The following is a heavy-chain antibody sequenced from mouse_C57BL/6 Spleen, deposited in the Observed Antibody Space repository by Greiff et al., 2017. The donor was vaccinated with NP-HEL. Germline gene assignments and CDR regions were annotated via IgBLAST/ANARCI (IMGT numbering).Heavy chain of an antibody. CDR2: IDPEDGET. CDR3: ARTRTSPLGY. V-gene: IGHV14-2*01. CDR1: GFNIKDYY. Sequence: EVQLQQSGAELVKPGASVKLSCTASGFNIKDYYMHWVKQRTEQGLEWIGRIDPEDGETKYAPKFQGKATLTADTSSNTAYLQLSSLTSEETAVYYCARTRTSPLGYWGQGTSVTVSS. J-gene: IGHJ4*01. D-gene: IGHD3-3*01.